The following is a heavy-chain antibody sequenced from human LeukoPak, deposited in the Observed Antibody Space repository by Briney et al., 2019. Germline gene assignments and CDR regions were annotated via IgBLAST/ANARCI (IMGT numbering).Heavy chain of an antibody. CDR3: ARKTTGAGTARPFDY. V-gene: IGHV4-4*07. Sequence: PSETLSLTCTVSGGSISNFYWSWIRQPAGKTLEWIGRIYTSGSTNYNPSLKSRVTMSVDTSKNQLSLKLSSVTAADTAVYFCARKTTGAGTARPFDYWGQGTLVTVSS. CDR2: IYTSGST. J-gene: IGHJ4*02. D-gene: IGHD6-13*01. CDR1: GGSISNFY.